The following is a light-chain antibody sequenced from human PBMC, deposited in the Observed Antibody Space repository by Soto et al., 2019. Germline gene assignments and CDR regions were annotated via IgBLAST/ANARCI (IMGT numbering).Light chain of an antibody. V-gene: IGKV1-6*01. Sequence: AIQMTQSPSSLSASVGDRVTITCRASQGIGNDLSWYQQKPGKAPNLLIFAASSLQSGVPSRFSGSGSGTNFTLTISSLQPEDFATYYCLHDYNYPLTFGQGTKVEIK. CDR2: AAS. CDR3: LHDYNYPLT. J-gene: IGKJ1*01. CDR1: QGIGND.